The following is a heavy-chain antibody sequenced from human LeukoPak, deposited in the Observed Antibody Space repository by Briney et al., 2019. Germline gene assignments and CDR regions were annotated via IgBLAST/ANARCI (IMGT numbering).Heavy chain of an antibody. D-gene: IGHD3-22*01. Sequence: ASVKVSYSASGYTFTYYDMHRLRQSPGQGRGWMGGFNPNSGGTKYTQKFQGRVTITSHKSPTTTYLNLTRLSSDATAIHYFTRDLSHDGSGNNDYWGQGTLVTVSS. V-gene: IGHV1-2*02. CDR3: TRDLSHDGSGNNDY. CDR1: GYTFTYYD. J-gene: IGHJ4*02. CDR2: FNPNSGGT.